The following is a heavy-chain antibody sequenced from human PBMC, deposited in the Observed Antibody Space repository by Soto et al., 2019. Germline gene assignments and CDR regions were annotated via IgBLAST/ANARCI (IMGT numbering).Heavy chain of an antibody. CDR2: ISGSGGST. J-gene: IGHJ6*03. Sequence: GGSLRLSYAASGSTFSSYAMSWVRQAPGKGLEWVSAISGSGGSTYYADSVKGRFTISRDNSKNTLYLQMNSLRAEGTAVYYCAKGRTTIFGVVIMYYYYCYMDVWGKGTT. CDR3: AKGRTTIFGVVIMYYYYCYMDV. CDR1: GSTFSSYA. V-gene: IGHV3-23*01. D-gene: IGHD3-3*01.